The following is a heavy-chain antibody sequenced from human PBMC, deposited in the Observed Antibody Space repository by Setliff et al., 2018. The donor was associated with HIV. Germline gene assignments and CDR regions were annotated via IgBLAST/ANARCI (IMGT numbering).Heavy chain of an antibody. D-gene: IGHD1-1*01. CDR1: GFSIGNFYY. Sequence: SETLSLTCNVSGFSIGNFYYWGWVRQPPGKGLEWVGSMYPNGRTYYNPSVKSRVTISVDTSKNQFFLKLSSVTAADTAMYYCATPHREREDDAFDIWGQGTLVTVSS. CDR2: MYPNGRT. J-gene: IGHJ4*02. CDR3: ATPHREREDDAFDI. V-gene: IGHV4-38-2*02.